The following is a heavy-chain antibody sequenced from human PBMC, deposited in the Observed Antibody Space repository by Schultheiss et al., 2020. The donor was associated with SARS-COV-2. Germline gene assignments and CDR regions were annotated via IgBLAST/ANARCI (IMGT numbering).Heavy chain of an antibody. Sequence: GGSLRLSCAASGFTFSSYGMHWVRQAPGKGLEWVAVISYDGSNKYYADSVKGRFTISRDNSKNTLYLQMNSLRAEDTAVYYCAKEYNWNYGDYFDYWGQGTLVTVSS. CDR2: ISYDGSNK. J-gene: IGHJ4*02. CDR3: AKEYNWNYGDYFDY. CDR1: GFTFSSYG. V-gene: IGHV3-30*18. D-gene: IGHD1-7*01.